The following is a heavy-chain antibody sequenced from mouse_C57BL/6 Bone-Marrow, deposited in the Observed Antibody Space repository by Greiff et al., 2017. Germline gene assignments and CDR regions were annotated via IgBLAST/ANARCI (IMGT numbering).Heavy chain of an antibody. D-gene: IGHD1-1*01. V-gene: IGHV5-4*01. Sequence: EVTVVESGGGLVKPGGSLKLSCAASGFTFSSYAMSWVRPTPDKRLEWVATISDGGSYTYYPDNVKGRFTISRDNAKNNLYLQMSHLKSEDTAMYYCAREEITTVVANYAMDYWGQGTSVTVSS. J-gene: IGHJ4*01. CDR1: GFTFSSYA. CDR2: ISDGGSYT. CDR3: AREEITTVVANYAMDY.